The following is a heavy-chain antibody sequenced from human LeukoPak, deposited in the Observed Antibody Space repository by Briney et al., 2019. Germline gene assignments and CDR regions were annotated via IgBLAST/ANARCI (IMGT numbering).Heavy chain of an antibody. D-gene: IGHD6-13*01. Sequence: ASGKVSCKASGGTFSSYAISWVRQAPGQGLEWMGRIIPILGIANYAQKFQGRVTITADKSTSTAYMELSSLRSEDTAVYCCAREGIAAAGVFDYWGQGTLVTVSS. CDR3: AREGIAAAGVFDY. CDR1: GGTFSSYA. CDR2: IIPILGIA. J-gene: IGHJ4*02. V-gene: IGHV1-69*04.